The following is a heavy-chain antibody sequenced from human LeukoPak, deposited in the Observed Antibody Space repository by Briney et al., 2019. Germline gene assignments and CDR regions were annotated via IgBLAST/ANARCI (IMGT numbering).Heavy chain of an antibody. CDR1: GFTFSNYG. J-gene: IGHJ4*02. CDR2: ITNDGRNK. CDR3: ARGDYYYVSSGYYFDY. Sequence: PGGSLRLSCAASGFTFSNYGMHWVRQAPGKGLEWVAVITNDGRNKYYADSVKGRFTISRDNSKNTLYLQMNSLRAEDTAVYYCARGDYYYVSSGYYFDYWGQGTLVTVSS. V-gene: IGHV3-30*03. D-gene: IGHD3-22*01.